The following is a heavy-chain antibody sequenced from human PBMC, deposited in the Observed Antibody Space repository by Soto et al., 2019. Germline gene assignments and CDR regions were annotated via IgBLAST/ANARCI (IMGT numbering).Heavy chain of an antibody. CDR1: GFSLSIYN. J-gene: IGHJ4*02. CDR2: ISKDGSDK. Sequence: VGSLRLSCAASGFSLSIYNMHWVRQAPGKGLEWVAVISKDGSDKYYADSVKGRFTISRDNSKNTLYLEMNSLRAEDTAMYYCAIGHDYQLLFVFDYSGQGNPVTGFS. CDR3: AIGHDYQLLFVFDY. D-gene: IGHD2-2*01. V-gene: IGHV3-30-3*01.